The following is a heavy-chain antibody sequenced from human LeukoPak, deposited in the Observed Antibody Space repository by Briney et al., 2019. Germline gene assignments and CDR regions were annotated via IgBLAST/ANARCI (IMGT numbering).Heavy chain of an antibody. J-gene: IGHJ6*03. Sequence: ASVKVSRKASGYTFTTYALNWVRQAPGQGLEWMGWINTNTGNPTYAQGFTGRFVFSLDTSVSTAYLQISSLKAEDTAVYYCARDQSSSWTHYYYMDVWGKGTTVTVSS. D-gene: IGHD6-13*01. CDR2: INTNTGNP. V-gene: IGHV7-4-1*02. CDR3: ARDQSSSWTHYYYMDV. CDR1: GYTFTTYA.